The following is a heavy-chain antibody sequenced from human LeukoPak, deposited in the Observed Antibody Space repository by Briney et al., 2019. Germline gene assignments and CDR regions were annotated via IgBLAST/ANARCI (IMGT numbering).Heavy chain of an antibody. CDR1: GFTFSSYW. Sequence: GGSLRLSCAASGFTFSSYWMSWVRQAPGKGLEWVANITQDGSEKYYVDSVKGRFTISRDNAKNSLYLQMNSLRVEDTAVYYCARVATAARPRGGFDYWGQGTLVTVSS. CDR2: ITQDGSEK. D-gene: IGHD6-6*01. V-gene: IGHV3-7*01. J-gene: IGHJ4*02. CDR3: ARVATAARPRGGFDY.